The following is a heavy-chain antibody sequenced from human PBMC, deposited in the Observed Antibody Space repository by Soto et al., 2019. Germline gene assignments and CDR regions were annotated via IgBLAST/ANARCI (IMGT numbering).Heavy chain of an antibody. CDR1: GFTFSSYG. Sequence: QVQLVESGGGVVQPGRSLRLSCAASGFTFSSYGMHWVRQAPGKGLEWVAVIWYDGSNKYYADSVKGRFTISRDNSKNTLYLQMNSLRAEDTAVYYCAREGLGDCSGGSCQFDYWGQGTLVTVSS. V-gene: IGHV3-33*01. CDR2: IWYDGSNK. D-gene: IGHD2-15*01. CDR3: AREGLGDCSGGSCQFDY. J-gene: IGHJ4*02.